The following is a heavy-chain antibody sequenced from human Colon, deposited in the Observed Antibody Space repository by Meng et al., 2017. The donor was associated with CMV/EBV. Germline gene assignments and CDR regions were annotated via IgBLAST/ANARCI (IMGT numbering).Heavy chain of an antibody. V-gene: IGHV3-23*01. CDR3: AKGGVYSSTWGDY. CDR2: ISGSGGST. Sequence: GGSLRLSCAGSGFTVRSNDMNWVRQAPGKGLEWVSAISGSGGSTYYADSVKGRFTISRDNSKNTLYLQMNSLRAEDTAVYYCAKGGVYSSTWGDYWGQGTLVTVSS. D-gene: IGHD6-13*01. J-gene: IGHJ4*02. CDR1: GFTVRSND.